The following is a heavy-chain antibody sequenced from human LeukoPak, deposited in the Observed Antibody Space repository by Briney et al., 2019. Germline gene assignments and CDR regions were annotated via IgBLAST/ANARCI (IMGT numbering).Heavy chain of an antibody. CDR1: GFTFSSYD. J-gene: IGHJ4*02. D-gene: IGHD1-26*01. CDR3: AREGYSGRYFDY. V-gene: IGHV3-48*03. Sequence: SGGSVTLSCAASGFTFSSYDVKGLPQAPGKGLVGVSYISSSGSTIYYADSEKGRFTIYRDSDEISLYLNMNSLRAEDTAVYYCAREGYSGRYFDYWGQGNLGTLSS. CDR2: ISSSGSTI.